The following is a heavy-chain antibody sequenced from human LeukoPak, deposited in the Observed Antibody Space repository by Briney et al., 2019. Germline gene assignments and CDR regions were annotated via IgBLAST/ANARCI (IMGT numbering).Heavy chain of an antibody. J-gene: IGHJ4*02. V-gene: IGHV4-59*01. D-gene: IGHD4/OR15-4a*01. CDR2: IYYSGST. CDR3: ARAKTMVAPYDY. Sequence: PSETLSLTCTVSGGSISSYYWSWMRQPPGKGLEWIGYIYYSGSTNYNPSLKSRVTISVDTSKNQFSLKLSSVTAADTAVYYCARAKTMVAPYDYWGQGTLVTVSS. CDR1: GGSISSYY.